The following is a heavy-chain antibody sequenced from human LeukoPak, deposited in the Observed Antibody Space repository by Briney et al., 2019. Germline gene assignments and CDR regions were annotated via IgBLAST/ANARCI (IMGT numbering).Heavy chain of an antibody. Sequence: KASETLSLTCTVAGVSFNAYYWSWIRQSPGKGLEWIGEVSPGGYIKYNPSLKSRVTISVDTSESQLSLRLSSVTAADTAMYYCARIRCGHTGDICYNHWAQGTLVTVSS. D-gene: IGHD2-8*02. CDR1: GVSFNAYY. J-gene: IGHJ5*02. V-gene: IGHV4-34*01. CDR2: VSPGGYI. CDR3: ARIRCGHTGDICYNH.